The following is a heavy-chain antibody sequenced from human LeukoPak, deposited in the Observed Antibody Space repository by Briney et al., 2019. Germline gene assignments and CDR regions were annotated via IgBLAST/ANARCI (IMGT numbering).Heavy chain of an antibody. CDR2: ISAYNGNT. J-gene: IGHJ3*02. D-gene: IGHD6-19*01. CDR1: GHTFTSYG. Sequence: ASVKVSCKASGHTFTSYGISWVRQAPGQGLEWMGWISAYNGNTNYAQKLQGRVTMTTDTSTSTAYMELRSLRSDDTAVYYCARDSEVVAGDAFDIWGQGTMVTVSS. CDR3: ARDSEVVAGDAFDI. V-gene: IGHV1-18*01.